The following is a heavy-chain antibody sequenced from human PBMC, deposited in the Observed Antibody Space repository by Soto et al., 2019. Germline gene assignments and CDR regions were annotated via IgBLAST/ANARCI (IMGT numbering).Heavy chain of an antibody. D-gene: IGHD1-7*01. CDR2: ISGSGGST. CDR1: GFTFSSYA. V-gene: IGHV3-23*01. Sequence: GGSLRLSCAASGFTFSSYAMSWVRQAPGKGLEWVSAISGSGGSTYYADSVKGRFTISSDKAKNTLYLQMNSLRAEDTAVYYCAKGELSYYYYYMDVWGKGTTVTVSS. CDR3: AKGELSYYYYYMDV. J-gene: IGHJ6*03.